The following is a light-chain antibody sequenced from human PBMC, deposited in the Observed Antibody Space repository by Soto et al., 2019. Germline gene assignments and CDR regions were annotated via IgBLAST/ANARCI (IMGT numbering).Light chain of an antibody. CDR2: AAS. Sequence: AIQMTQSPASLSASVGDRVTITCRASQGIRNDLGWYQQKPGKAPKLLIYAASSLQSGVPSRFSGSGSGTHLPLTISSLQPEDFATYYCLQDYNYPWTFGQGTQVQIK. CDR1: QGIRND. J-gene: IGKJ1*01. V-gene: IGKV1-6*01. CDR3: LQDYNYPWT.